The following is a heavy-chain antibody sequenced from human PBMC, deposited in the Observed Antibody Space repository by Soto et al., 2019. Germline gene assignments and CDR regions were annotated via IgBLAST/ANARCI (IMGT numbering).Heavy chain of an antibody. CDR2: IYPGDSDT. CDR1: GYSFTSYW. V-gene: IGHV5-51*01. D-gene: IGHD4-4*01. CDR3: ARLSPTVTTDHWFDP. J-gene: IGHJ5*02. Sequence: GESLKISCKGSGYSFTSYWIGWVRQMPGKGLEWMGIIYPGDSDTRYSPSFQGQVTISADKSISTAYLQWSSLKASDTAMYYCARLSPTVTTDHWFDPWGQGTLVTVSS.